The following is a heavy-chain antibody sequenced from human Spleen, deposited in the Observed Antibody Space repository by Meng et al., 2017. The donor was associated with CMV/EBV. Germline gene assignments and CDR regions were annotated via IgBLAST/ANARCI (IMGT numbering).Heavy chain of an antibody. CDR2: IYSDGRT. J-gene: IGHJ5*02. D-gene: IGHD1-1*01. Sequence: SGASISSGGFSWNWIRQHAEKGLEWIGYIYSDGRTYYNPSLKSRLAISLDTPKNQFSLNLTSVTAADTAVYYCAKGGYTSGSGWFAPWGQGTLVTVS. CDR1: GASISSGGFS. V-gene: IGHV4-31*02. CDR3: AKGGYTSGSGWFAP.